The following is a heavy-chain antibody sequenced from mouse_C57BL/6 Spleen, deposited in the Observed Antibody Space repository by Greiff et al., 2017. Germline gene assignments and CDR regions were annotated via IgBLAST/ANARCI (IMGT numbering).Heavy chain of an antibody. CDR3: ERGRGITTVVGYAMDY. D-gene: IGHD1-1*01. CDR2: ISSGSSTI. V-gene: IGHV5-17*01. CDR1: GFPFSDYG. J-gene: IGHJ4*01. Sequence: EVQLLESGGGLVKPGGSLKLSCAAPGFPFSDYGMHWVRQAPEKGLEWVAYISSGSSTIYYADTVKGRFTISRDNAKNTLFLQMTSLRSEDTAMYYCERGRGITTVVGYAMDYWGQGTSVTVSS.